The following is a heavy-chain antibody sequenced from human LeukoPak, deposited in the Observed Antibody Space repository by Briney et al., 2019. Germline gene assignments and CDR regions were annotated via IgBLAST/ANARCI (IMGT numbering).Heavy chain of an antibody. Sequence: PSETLSLTCTVSGGSISSSSYYWGWIRQPPGKGLEWIGSIYYSGSTYYDPSLKSRVTISVDTSKNQFSLKLSSVTAADTAVYYCARHPRVSVLRYFDWLFGTIDYWGQGTLVTVSS. D-gene: IGHD3-9*01. CDR1: GGSISSSSYY. V-gene: IGHV4-39*01. J-gene: IGHJ4*02. CDR3: ARHPRVSVLRYFDWLFGTIDY. CDR2: IYYSGST.